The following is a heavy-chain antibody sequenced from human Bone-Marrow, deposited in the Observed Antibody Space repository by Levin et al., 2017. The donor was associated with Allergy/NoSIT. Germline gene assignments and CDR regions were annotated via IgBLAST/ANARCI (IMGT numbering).Heavy chain of an antibody. CDR3: ARVSVSGNKTADH. Sequence: GASVKVSCKASGGTFTSYAISWVRQAPGQGPEWMGGIIPIFGTTNYAQKFQGRVTITADESTSTAYMDLSSLRSEDTAVYYCARVSVSGNKTADHWRQGTRFTVSS. CDR1: GGTFTSYA. CDR2: IIPIFGTT. D-gene: IGHD2/OR15-2a*01. V-gene: IGHV1-69*13. J-gene: IGHJ4*02.